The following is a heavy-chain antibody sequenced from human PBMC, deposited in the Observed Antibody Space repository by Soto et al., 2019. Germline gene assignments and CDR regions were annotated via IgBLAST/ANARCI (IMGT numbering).Heavy chain of an antibody. CDR3: AXVRVMAGYKRMSPYFDY. D-gene: IGHD6-19*01. Sequence: SETLSLTCTVSGGSISSGGYYWSWIRQHPGKGLEWIGYIYYSGSTYYNPSLKSRVTISVDTSKNQFSLKLSSVTAADTAVYYCAXVRVMAGYKRMSPYFDYWGQGTLVTVSS. CDR2: IYYSGST. J-gene: IGHJ4*02. CDR1: GGSISSGGYY. V-gene: IGHV4-31*03.